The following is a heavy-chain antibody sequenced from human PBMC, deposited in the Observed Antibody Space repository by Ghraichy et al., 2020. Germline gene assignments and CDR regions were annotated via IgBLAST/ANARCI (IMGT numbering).Heavy chain of an antibody. CDR3: AAYMTTVTTVVY. J-gene: IGHJ4*02. CDR2: IVVGSGNT. CDR1: GFTFTSSA. V-gene: IGHV1-58*01. D-gene: IGHD4-17*01. Sequence: SVKVSCKASGFTFTSSAVQWVRQARGQRLEWIGWIVVGSGNTNFAQKFQERVTITRDMSTSTAYMELSSLRSKDTAVYYCAAYMTTVTTVVYWGQGTLVTVSS.